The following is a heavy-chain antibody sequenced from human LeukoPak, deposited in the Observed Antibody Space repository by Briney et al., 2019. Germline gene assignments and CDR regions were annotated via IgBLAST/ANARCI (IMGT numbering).Heavy chain of an antibody. V-gene: IGHV3-23*01. CDR1: GFTFSSYA. CDR2: ISGSGGST. J-gene: IGHJ6*03. D-gene: IGHD3-22*01. Sequence: GGSLRLSCAASGFTFSSYAMHWVRQAPGKGLEWVSAISGSGGSTYYADSVKGRFTISRDNSKNTLYLQMNSLRAEDTAVYYCAKDGSSGYLGYYYYYYMDVWGKGTTVTVSS. CDR3: AKDGSSGYLGYYYYYYMDV.